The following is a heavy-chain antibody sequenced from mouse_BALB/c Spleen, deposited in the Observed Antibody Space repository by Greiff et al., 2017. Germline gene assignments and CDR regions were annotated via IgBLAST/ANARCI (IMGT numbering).Heavy chain of an antibody. Sequence: DVKLVESGGDLVKPGGSLTLSCAASGFTFSSYGMSWVRQTPDKRLEWVATISSGGSYTYYPDSVKGRFTISRDNAKNTLYLQMSSLKSEDTAMYYCAGNEDYYGYGAMDYWGQGTSVTVSS. V-gene: IGHV5-6*02. CDR2: ISSGGSYT. CDR3: AGNEDYYGYGAMDY. D-gene: IGHD1-2*01. J-gene: IGHJ4*01. CDR1: GFTFSSYG.